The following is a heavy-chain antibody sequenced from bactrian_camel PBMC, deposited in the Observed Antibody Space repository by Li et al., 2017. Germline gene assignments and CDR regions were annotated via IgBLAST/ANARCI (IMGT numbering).Heavy chain of an antibody. CDR3: AADSRFYGSSLYCYTLREPLRNFAY. D-gene: IGHD2*01. CDR2: SVTVDGTT. CDR1: GYTYSRYC. V-gene: IGHV3S28*01. J-gene: IGHJ4*01. Sequence: GYTYSRYCMGWFRQAPGKEREGVASVTVDGTTTYVDSVKGRFTISKDKDKNTLTLQMTSLKPEDTAMYYCAADSRFYGSSLYCYTLREPLRNFAYWGQGTQVTVS.